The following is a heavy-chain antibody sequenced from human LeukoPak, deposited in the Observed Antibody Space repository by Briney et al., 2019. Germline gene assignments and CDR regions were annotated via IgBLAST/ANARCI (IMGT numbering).Heavy chain of an antibody. J-gene: IGHJ5*02. D-gene: IGHD3-10*01. CDR2: IVVGSGKT. CDR1: GFTFTSSA. Sequence: ASVKVSCKASGFTFTSSAMQWVRQARGQRLEWIGWIVVGSGKTNYSQKFQERVTITRDMSTSTACMELRSLISEDTAVYYCAAVRNYFGSGSFFGNWFDPWGQGTLVTVSS. CDR3: AAVRNYFGSGSFFGNWFDP. V-gene: IGHV1-58*02.